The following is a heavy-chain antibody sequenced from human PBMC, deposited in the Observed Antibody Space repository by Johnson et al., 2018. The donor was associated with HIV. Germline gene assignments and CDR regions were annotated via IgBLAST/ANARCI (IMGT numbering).Heavy chain of an antibody. CDR3: AKSRRGNWGSCFDI. CDR1: GFTFSNYA. J-gene: IGHJ3*02. V-gene: IGHV3-30*04. CDR2: ISYDGSNR. Sequence: QVQLVESGGGVVQPGRSLRLSCAASGFTFSNYAVHWVRQAPGKGLEWVAVISYDGSNRYYADSVKGRFTISRDNSKNTLFLQMNSLRVEDTAVYYCAKSRRGNWGSCFDIWGQGTMVTVSS. D-gene: IGHD7-27*01.